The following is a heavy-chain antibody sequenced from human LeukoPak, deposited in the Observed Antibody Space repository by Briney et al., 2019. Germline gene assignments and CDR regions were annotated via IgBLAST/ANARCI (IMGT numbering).Heavy chain of an antibody. CDR1: GFTFSSYA. J-gene: IGHJ4*02. V-gene: IGHV3-30-3*01. Sequence: GGSLRLSSAASGFTFSSYAMHWVRQAPGKGLEWVAVISYDGSNKYYADSVKGRFTISRDNSKNTLYLQMNSLRAEDTAVYYCAREGSSEPYDYWGQGTLVTVSS. CDR3: AREGSSEPYDY. D-gene: IGHD6-19*01. CDR2: ISYDGSNK.